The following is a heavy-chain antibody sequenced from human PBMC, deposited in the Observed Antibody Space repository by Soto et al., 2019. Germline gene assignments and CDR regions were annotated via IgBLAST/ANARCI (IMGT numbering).Heavy chain of an antibody. CDR1: GFTFSSYD. CDR2: IGTAGDT. D-gene: IGHD7-27*01. V-gene: IGHV3-13*01. CDR3: ARSPPVSGAHYYYYYYMDV. Sequence: GESLKISCAASGFTFSSYDMHWVRQATGKGLEWVSAIGTAGDTYYPGSVKGRFTISRENAKNSLYLQMNSLRAGDTAVYYCARSPPVSGAHYYYYYYMDVWGKGTTVTVSS. J-gene: IGHJ6*03.